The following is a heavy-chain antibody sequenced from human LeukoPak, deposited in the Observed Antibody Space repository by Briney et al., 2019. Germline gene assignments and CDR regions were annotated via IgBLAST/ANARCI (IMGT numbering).Heavy chain of an antibody. Sequence: GASVKLSCKASGYTFNGYYMHWVRQAHGQGLEWMGWINPNSGGTNNGQKFQGRVTMTRDTSISTAYMELSRLRSDDTAVYYCASDPSMVRGVQAYWGQGTLVTVSS. CDR3: ASDPSMVRGVQAY. V-gene: IGHV1-2*02. CDR1: GYTFNGYY. D-gene: IGHD3-10*01. CDR2: INPNSGGT. J-gene: IGHJ4*02.